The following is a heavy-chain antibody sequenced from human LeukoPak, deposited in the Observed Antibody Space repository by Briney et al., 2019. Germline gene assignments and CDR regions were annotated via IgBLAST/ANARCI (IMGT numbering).Heavy chain of an antibody. CDR1: GFSVSYNY. Sequence: GGSLRLSCAASGFSVSYNYMSWVRQAPGKGLEWVSVIYSVGDTYYADSVKGRFTISKDNSKNTLYLQMNSLRAEDTAVYYCAKKVGATSLDYWGQGTLVTVSS. CDR2: IYSVGDT. V-gene: IGHV3-53*01. CDR3: AKKVGATSLDY. J-gene: IGHJ4*02. D-gene: IGHD1-26*01.